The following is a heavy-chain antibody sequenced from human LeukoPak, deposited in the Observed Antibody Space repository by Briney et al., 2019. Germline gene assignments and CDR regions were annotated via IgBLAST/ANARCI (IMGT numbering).Heavy chain of an antibody. CDR3: ARSRGYYDILTGYYTHDY. J-gene: IGHJ4*02. Sequence: ASVKVSCKASGYTFTSYDINWVRQATGQGLEWMGWMNPNSGNTGYAQKFQGRVTMTRNTSISTAYMELRSLRSDDTAVYYCARSRGYYDILTGYYTHDYWGQGTLVTVSS. CDR1: GYTFTSYD. CDR2: MNPNSGNT. D-gene: IGHD3-9*01. V-gene: IGHV1-8*01.